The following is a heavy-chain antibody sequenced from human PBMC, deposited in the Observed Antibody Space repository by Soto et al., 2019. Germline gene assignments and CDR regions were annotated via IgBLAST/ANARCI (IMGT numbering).Heavy chain of an antibody. J-gene: IGHJ4*02. CDR2: IYYSGST. Sequence: PSETLSLTCTVSGGSISSSSYYWGWIRQPPGKGLEWIGSIYYSGSTYYNPSLKSRVTISVDTSKNQFSLKLSSVTAADTAVYYCARQLDYLVHFDCWGQGTLVTVSS. CDR3: ARQLDYLVHFDC. CDR1: GGSISSSSYY. V-gene: IGHV4-39*01. D-gene: IGHD3-10*01.